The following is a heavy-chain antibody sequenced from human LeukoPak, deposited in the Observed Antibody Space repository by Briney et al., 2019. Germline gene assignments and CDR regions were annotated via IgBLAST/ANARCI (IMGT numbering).Heavy chain of an antibody. CDR2: IYTSGST. D-gene: IGHD5-24*01. CDR3: AREVEMATIY. V-gene: IGHV4-61*02. J-gene: IGHJ4*02. CDR1: GGSISSGSYY. Sequence: SQTLSLTCTVSGGSISSGSYYWRWIRQPAGKGLEWIGRIYTSGSTNYNPSLKSRVTISVDTSKNQFSLKLSSVTAADTAVYYCAREVEMATIYWGQGTLVTVSS.